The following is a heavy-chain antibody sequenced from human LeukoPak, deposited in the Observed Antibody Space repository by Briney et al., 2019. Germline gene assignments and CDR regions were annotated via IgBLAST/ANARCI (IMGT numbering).Heavy chain of an antibody. Sequence: GGTLRLSCEGSGFTFSNYWMSWVRQAPGKGLEWVANIQQHGSETYYGDSVKGRFTISRDNAKNSLYLQMNSLRAEDTAVYYCATYSSSNGREFQYWGQGTLVTVSS. V-gene: IGHV3-7*01. CDR2: IQQHGSET. D-gene: IGHD2-2*01. CDR3: ATYSSSNGREFQY. J-gene: IGHJ1*01. CDR1: GFTFSNYW.